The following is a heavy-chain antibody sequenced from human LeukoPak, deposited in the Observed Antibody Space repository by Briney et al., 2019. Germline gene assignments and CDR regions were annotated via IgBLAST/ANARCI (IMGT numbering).Heavy chain of an antibody. Sequence: PSETLSLTCTVSGGSISSYYWSWIRQPPGKGLEWIGYIYYSGSTNYNPSLKSRVTISVDTSKNQFSLKLSSVTAADTAVYYCARESLSVTIFGVVSPDAFDIWGQGTMVTVSS. CDR3: ARESLSVTIFGVVSPDAFDI. CDR2: IYYSGST. CDR1: GGSISSYY. D-gene: IGHD3-3*01. V-gene: IGHV4-59*01. J-gene: IGHJ3*02.